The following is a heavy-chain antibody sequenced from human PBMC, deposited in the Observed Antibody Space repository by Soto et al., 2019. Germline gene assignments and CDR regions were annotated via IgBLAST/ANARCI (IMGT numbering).Heavy chain of an antibody. CDR2: IHYSGST. CDR1: GGSISSGDYH. Sequence: PSETLSLTCTVSGGSISSGDYHWSWIRQPPGKGLEWIGYIHYSGSTYYNPSLKSRVTISVDTSKNQFSLKLSSVTAADTAVYYCAKDFDYGRWTDFDYWGQGTLVTVSS. D-gene: IGHD4-17*01. CDR3: AKDFDYGRWTDFDY. V-gene: IGHV4-30-4*01. J-gene: IGHJ4*02.